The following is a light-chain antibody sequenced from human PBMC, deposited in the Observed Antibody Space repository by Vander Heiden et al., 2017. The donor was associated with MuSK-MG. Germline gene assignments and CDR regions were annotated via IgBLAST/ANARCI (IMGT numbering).Light chain of an antibody. Sequence: QSALTQPASVSGSPGQSITISCTGTSSDVGRYEYVSWYQQLPGNAPKLLIFDISFRPSGVSSRFSGSRSGTTASLTISGLQAEDEAHYYCSSYTSSSTVVFGGGTKLTVL. V-gene: IGLV2-14*03. J-gene: IGLJ2*01. CDR2: DIS. CDR1: SSDVGRYEY. CDR3: SSYTSSSTVV.